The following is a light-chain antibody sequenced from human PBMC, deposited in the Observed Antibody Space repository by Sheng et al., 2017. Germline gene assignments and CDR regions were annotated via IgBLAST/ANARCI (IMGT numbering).Light chain of an antibody. Sequence: EVLLTQSPGTLSLSPGERATLSCRASQSVSSSYLAWYQQKPGQAPRLLIYGASSRATGIPARFSGSGSGTDFTLAISRLEPEDFAVYYCQQYGSSLPWTFGQGTKVEI. CDR3: QQYGSSLPWT. J-gene: IGKJ1*01. V-gene: IGKV3-20*01. CDR2: GAS. CDR1: QSVSSSY.